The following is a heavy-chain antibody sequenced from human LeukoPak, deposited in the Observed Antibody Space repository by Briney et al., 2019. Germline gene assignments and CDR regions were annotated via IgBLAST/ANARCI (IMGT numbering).Heavy chain of an antibody. D-gene: IGHD6-19*01. J-gene: IGHJ4*02. CDR2: ISAHKGET. CDR3: AKGHEAVAYFDY. V-gene: IGHV1-18*01. Sequence: ASLKVSCKTSGYTFTTYGISWLRQAPGQGLEWMGWISAHKGETEYAQKFQGRVTMTREISTSTAYMELSRLRSDDTAVYYCAKGHEAVAYFDYWGQGTLVTVSS. CDR1: GYTFTTYG.